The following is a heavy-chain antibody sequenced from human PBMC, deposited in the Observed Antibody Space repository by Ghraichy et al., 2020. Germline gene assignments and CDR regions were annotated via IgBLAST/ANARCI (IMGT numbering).Heavy chain of an antibody. Sequence: GGSLRLSCAASGFTFSSYAMSWVRQAPGKGLEWVSAISGSGGSTYYADSVKGRFTISRDNSKNTLYLQMNSLRAEDTAVYYCAKERLMGWYFCGRFDYWGQGTLVTVSS. J-gene: IGHJ4*02. CDR2: ISGSGGST. V-gene: IGHV3-23*01. CDR3: AKERLMGWYFCGRFDY. CDR1: GFTFSSYA. D-gene: IGHD6-19*01.